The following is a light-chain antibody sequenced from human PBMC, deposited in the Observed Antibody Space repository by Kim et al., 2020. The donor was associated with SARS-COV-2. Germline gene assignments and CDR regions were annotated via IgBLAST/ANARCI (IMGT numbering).Light chain of an antibody. V-gene: IGKV3-15*01. Sequence: SVSPGEQATLPCRASQSVCTNVAGYQQKPGQAPRILMYGTSTRATGIPGRFSVSGSGTELTLTISSLQSEDFAVYYCQQYNNFRTFGQGTKVDIK. CDR2: GTS. CDR3: QQYNNFRT. CDR1: QSVCTN. J-gene: IGKJ1*01.